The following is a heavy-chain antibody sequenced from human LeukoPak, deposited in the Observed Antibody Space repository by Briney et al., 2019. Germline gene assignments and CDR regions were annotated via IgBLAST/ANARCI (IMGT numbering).Heavy chain of an antibody. J-gene: IGHJ6*03. Sequence: GGSLRLSCAASGFTFSSYAMHWVRQAPGKGLEWVAVISYDGSNKYYADSVKGRFTISRDNSKNTLYLQMNSLRAEDTAVYYCAREGGSIAAVHYYYYMDVWGKGTTVTVSS. CDR2: ISYDGSNK. D-gene: IGHD6-13*01. V-gene: IGHV3-30*04. CDR1: GFTFSSYA. CDR3: AREGGSIAAVHYYYYMDV.